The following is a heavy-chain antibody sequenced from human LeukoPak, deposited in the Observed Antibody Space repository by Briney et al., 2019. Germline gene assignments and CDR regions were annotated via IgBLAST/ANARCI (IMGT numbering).Heavy chain of an antibody. Sequence: GGSLRLSCAASGFTFSSFAMTWVRQAPGKGLEWVSSISSSSSYIYYADSVKGRFTISRDNAKNSLYLQMNSLRAEDTAVYYCAREQQLVPFDYWGQGTLVTVSS. CDR1: GFTFSSFA. D-gene: IGHD6-6*01. J-gene: IGHJ4*02. CDR3: AREQQLVPFDY. V-gene: IGHV3-21*01. CDR2: ISSSSSYI.